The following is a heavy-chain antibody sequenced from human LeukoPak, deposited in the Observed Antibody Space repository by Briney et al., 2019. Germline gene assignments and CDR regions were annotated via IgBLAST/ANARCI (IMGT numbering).Heavy chain of an antibody. D-gene: IGHD6-13*01. CDR3: ARVIVATGTNYFDY. CDR2: ISAYNGNT. J-gene: IGHJ4*02. Sequence: ASVKVSCKASGYIFTTYGISWVRQAPGQGLEGMGGISAYNGNTNYAQKLQGRVTMTTDTSTSTAYMELRSLRSDDTAVYYWARVIVATGTNYFDYWGQGTRVTVSS. CDR1: GYIFTTYG. V-gene: IGHV1-18*01.